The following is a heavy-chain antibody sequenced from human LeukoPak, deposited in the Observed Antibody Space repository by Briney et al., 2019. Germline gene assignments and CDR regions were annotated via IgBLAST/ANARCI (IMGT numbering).Heavy chain of an antibody. Sequence: SETLSLTCTVSGGSISSYYWSWIRQPPGKGLEWIGYIYYSGSTNYNPSLKSRVTISVDTSKNQFSLKLSSVTAADTAVYYCARSGVTIFGVAPYYFDYWGQGTLVTVSS. CDR1: GGSISSYY. CDR2: IYYSGST. D-gene: IGHD3-3*01. J-gene: IGHJ4*02. V-gene: IGHV4-59*01. CDR3: ARSGVTIFGVAPYYFDY.